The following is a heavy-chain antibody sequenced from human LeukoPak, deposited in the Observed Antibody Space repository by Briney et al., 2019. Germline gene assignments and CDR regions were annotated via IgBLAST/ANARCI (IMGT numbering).Heavy chain of an antibody. Sequence: AETLSLTCTVSGGSISSYYWSWIRQPPGKGLEWIGYIYYSGSTNYNPSLKSRVTISVDTSKNQFSLKLSSVTAAGTAVYYCARAPLTTVTTLGAFDIWGQGTMVTVSS. CDR2: IYYSGST. D-gene: IGHD4-11*01. CDR3: ARAPLTTVTTLGAFDI. V-gene: IGHV4-59*01. J-gene: IGHJ3*02. CDR1: GGSISSYY.